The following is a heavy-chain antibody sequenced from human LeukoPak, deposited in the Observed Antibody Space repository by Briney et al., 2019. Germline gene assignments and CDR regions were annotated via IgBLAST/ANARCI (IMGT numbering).Heavy chain of an antibody. D-gene: IGHD6-13*01. V-gene: IGHV3-23*01. CDR2: ISGSGGST. CDR3: ARDRKQIAAAGKGYYYYYYMDV. CDR1: GFTFSSYA. J-gene: IGHJ6*03. Sequence: TGGSLRLSCAASGFTFSSYAMSWVRQAPGKGLEWVSAISGSGGSTYYADSVKGRFTISRDNSKSTLYLQMNSLRAEDTAVYYCARDRKQIAAAGKGYYYYYYMDVWGKGTTVTVSS.